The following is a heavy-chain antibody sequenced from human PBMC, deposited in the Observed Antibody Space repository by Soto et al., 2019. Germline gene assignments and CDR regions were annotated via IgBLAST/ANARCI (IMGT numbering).Heavy chain of an antibody. CDR2: IIPIFGTA. CDR3: ARGVGATSYHYYSSSMDV. J-gene: IGHJ6*02. D-gene: IGHD1-26*01. Sequence: QVQLVQSGAEVKKPGSSVKVSCKASGGTFSSYAISWVRQAPGQGLEWMGGIIPIFGTANYAQKFQGRVTITADKSTSTAYMELSRLRSEATAVHYSARGVGATSYHYYSSSMDVWGQVAQVTFSS. V-gene: IGHV1-69*06. CDR1: GGTFSSYA.